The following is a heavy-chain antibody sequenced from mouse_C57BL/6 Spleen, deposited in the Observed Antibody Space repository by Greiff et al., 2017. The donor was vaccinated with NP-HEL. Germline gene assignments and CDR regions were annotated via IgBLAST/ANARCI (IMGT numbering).Heavy chain of an antibody. CDR2: ISYDGSN. D-gene: IGHD2-3*01. CDR3: ARGYDGYYLYYAMDY. Sequence: EVKLEESGPGLVKPSQSLSLTCSVTGYSITGGYYWNWIRQFPGNKLEWMGYISYDGSNNYNPSLKNRISITRDTSKNQFFLKLNSVTTEDTATYYCARGYDGYYLYYAMDYWGQGTSVTVSS. CDR1: GYSITGGYY. V-gene: IGHV3-6*01. J-gene: IGHJ4*01.